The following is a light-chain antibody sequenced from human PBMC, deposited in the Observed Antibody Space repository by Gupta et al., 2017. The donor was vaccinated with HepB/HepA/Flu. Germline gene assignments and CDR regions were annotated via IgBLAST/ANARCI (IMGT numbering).Light chain of an antibody. V-gene: IGKV1-5*03. CDR1: QSISSW. J-gene: IGKJ2*01. CDR3: QQYNSYQYT. Sequence: DIQMTQSPSTLSASVGDRVTITCRASQSISSWLAWYQQKPGKAPKLLIYKASSLESGVPSRFSGSGSGKEFTLTISSLQPDDFATYYCQQYNSYQYTFGQGTKLEIK. CDR2: KAS.